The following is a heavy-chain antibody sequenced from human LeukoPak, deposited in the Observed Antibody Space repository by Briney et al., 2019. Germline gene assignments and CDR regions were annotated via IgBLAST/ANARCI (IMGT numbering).Heavy chain of an antibody. CDR1: GYTINNYW. J-gene: IGHJ5*02. V-gene: IGHV5-51*01. CDR2: IYPADSDI. D-gene: IGHD2-15*01. CDR3: ARQEYCSGGSCYTWFDP. Sequence: GESLKISCKGSGYTINNYWIGWVRQMPGKGLEWMGIIYPADSDIRYSPSFQGQVTISADKSISTAYLQWSSLKASDTAMYYCARQEYCSGGSCYTWFDPWGQGTLVTVSS.